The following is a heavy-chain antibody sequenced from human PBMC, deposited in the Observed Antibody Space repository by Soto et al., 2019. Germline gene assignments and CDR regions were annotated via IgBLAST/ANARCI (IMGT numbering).Heavy chain of an antibody. V-gene: IGHV1-69*13. J-gene: IGHJ4*02. D-gene: IGHD4-4*01. Sequence: ASVKVSCKASGGTFSSYAVSWVRQAPGQGLEWMGGIIPIFGTANYAQKFQGRVTITADESTSTAYMELSSLRSEDTAVYYCARGQRGAPKGNDYTDYWGQGTLVTVSS. CDR2: IIPIFGTA. CDR3: ARGQRGAPKGNDYTDY. CDR1: GGTFSSYA.